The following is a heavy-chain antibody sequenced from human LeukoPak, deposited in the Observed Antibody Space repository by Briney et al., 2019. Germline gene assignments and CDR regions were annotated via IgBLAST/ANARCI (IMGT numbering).Heavy chain of an antibody. D-gene: IGHD1-14*01. CDR3: ARGVEPLAANTLAY. V-gene: IGHV3-7*01. CDR2: IKLDGSEK. CDR1: RFTFTSHW. Sequence: PGGSLRLSCVASRFTFTSHWMNWVRQVPGKGLEWVANIKLDGSEKNYVDSVKGRFTISRDNDKNSLHLQMNSLRAEDTAVYYCARGVEPLAANTLAYWGQGTLVTVSS. J-gene: IGHJ4*02.